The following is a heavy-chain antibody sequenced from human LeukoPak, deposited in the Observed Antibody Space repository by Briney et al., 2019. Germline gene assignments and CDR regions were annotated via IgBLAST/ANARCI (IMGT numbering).Heavy chain of an antibody. CDR1: GYTFTTYY. J-gene: IGHJ6*03. D-gene: IGHD6-19*01. CDR2: INPSGGST. CDR3: ARDLRYSSGWSASGMDV. V-gene: IGHV1-46*01. Sequence: GASVKVSCKASGYTFTTYYVHWVRQAPGQGLEWMGIINPSGGSTTYAQKFRGRLTMTRDMSTSTVYMELSSLRSEDTAVYYCARDLRYSSGWSASGMDVWGKGTTVTISS.